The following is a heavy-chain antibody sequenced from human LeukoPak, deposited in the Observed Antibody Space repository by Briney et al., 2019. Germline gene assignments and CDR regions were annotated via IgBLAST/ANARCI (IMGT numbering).Heavy chain of an antibody. Sequence: GRSLRLSCAASGFTLSRSDMHWVRQAAGKGLEWVAAIWEDGITKDYAASVKGRFIISRDNSNNTLYLQMNSLRAEDSAVYYCARVYGSGSYYYHYAMDVWGQGTTVTVSS. J-gene: IGHJ6*02. CDR2: IWEDGITK. CDR1: GFTLSRSD. V-gene: IGHV3-33*01. D-gene: IGHD3-10*01. CDR3: ARVYGSGSYYYHYAMDV.